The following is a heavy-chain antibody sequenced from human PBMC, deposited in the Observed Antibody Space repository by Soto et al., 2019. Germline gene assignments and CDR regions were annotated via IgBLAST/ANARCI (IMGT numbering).Heavy chain of an antibody. Sequence: PGGSLRLSCAASGFTFDDYAMHWVRQAPGKGLEWVSGISWSSGSIGYADSVKGRFTISRENAKNSLYLQMNSLRAEDTAVYYCARVASPPYSSGWYPFDYWGQGTLVTVSS. D-gene: IGHD6-19*01. J-gene: IGHJ4*02. V-gene: IGHV3-9*01. CDR3: ARVASPPYSSGWYPFDY. CDR1: GFTFDDYA. CDR2: ISWSSGSI.